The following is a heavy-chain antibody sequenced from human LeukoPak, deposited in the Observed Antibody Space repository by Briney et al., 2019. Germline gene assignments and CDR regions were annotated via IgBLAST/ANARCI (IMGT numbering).Heavy chain of an antibody. V-gene: IGHV3-21*01. CDR3: MRRSCTNGVCPFDN. CDR2: IDSGGTFK. D-gene: IGHD2-8*01. Sequence: KSGGSLRLSCAGSEFTFSTYSMSWVRHSPGKGLEWVSSIDSGGTFKYYADSVKGRFTVSRDNAKSSLYLQMNSLRAEDTAVYYCMRRSCTNGVCPFDNWGQGTLVTVSS. CDR1: EFTFSTYS. J-gene: IGHJ4*02.